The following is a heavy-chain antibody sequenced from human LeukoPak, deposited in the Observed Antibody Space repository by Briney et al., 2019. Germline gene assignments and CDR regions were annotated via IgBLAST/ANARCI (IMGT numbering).Heavy chain of an antibody. CDR2: ISYSETT. CDR3: ARDRGNYFDY. CDR1: GGTISSYY. V-gene: IGHV4-59*01. D-gene: IGHD6-13*01. J-gene: IGHJ4*02. Sequence: PSETLPLTCTVSGGTISSYYWSWIRQPPGKGLEWIGYISYSETTNYNPSLKSRVTISVAPSKNQFSLKLRSVTAPDTAVYYCARDRGNYFDYWGQGTLVTVSS.